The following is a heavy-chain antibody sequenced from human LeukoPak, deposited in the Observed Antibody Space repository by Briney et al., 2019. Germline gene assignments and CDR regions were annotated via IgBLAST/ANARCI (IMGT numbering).Heavy chain of an antibody. CDR2: INAGNGNT. D-gene: IGHD2-15*01. J-gene: IGHJ5*02. Sequence: ASVKVSCKASGYTFTSYAMHWVRQAPGQRLEWMGWINAGNGNTKYSQKFQGRVTITRDTSASTAYMELSSLRSEDTAVYYCARAPSLLVANWFDPWGQGTLVTVSS. CDR3: ARAPSLLVANWFDP. V-gene: IGHV1-3*01. CDR1: GYTFTSYA.